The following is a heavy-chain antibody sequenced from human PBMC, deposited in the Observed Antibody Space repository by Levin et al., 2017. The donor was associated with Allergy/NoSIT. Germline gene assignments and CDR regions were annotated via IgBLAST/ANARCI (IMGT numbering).Heavy chain of an antibody. Sequence: ASVKVSCKASGYTFTGYYMHWVRQAPGQGLEWMGRINPNSGGTNYAQKFQGRVTMTRDTSISTAYMELSRLRSDDTAVYYCARGTMRYSSSRHTNWFDPWGQGTLVTVSS. J-gene: IGHJ5*02. CDR1: GYTFTGYY. D-gene: IGHD6-13*01. CDR2: INPNSGGT. CDR3: ARGTMRYSSSRHTNWFDP. V-gene: IGHV1-2*06.